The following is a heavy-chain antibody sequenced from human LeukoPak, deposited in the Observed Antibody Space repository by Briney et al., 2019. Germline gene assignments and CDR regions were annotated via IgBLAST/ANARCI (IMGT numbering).Heavy chain of an antibody. J-gene: IGHJ6*03. V-gene: IGHV5-51*01. CDR2: IYPGDSDT. D-gene: IGHD6-6*01. Sequence: GESLKISCKGSGYGFTSYWIGWVRQMPGKGLEWMGIIYPGDSDTRYSPSFQGQVTISADKSISTAYLQWSSLKASDTAMYYCARRSLPRFEYSSSYNPGGYYYYYMDVWGKGTTVTVSS. CDR3: ARRSLPRFEYSSSYNPGGYYYYYMDV. CDR1: GYGFTSYW.